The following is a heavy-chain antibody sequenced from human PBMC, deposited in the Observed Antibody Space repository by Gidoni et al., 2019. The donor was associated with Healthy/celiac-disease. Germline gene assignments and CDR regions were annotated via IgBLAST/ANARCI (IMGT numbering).Heavy chain of an antibody. V-gene: IGHV1-2*06. CDR2: INPNSGGT. Sequence: QVQLVQSGAEVKKPGASVKVSCKASGYTFTGYDMHWVRQAPGQGREWMGRINPNSGGTNYAQKFQGRVTMTRDTSISTAYMELSRLRSDDTAVYYCARSRRVVVAATGDGWFDPWGQGTLVTVSS. CDR1: GYTFTGYD. D-gene: IGHD2-15*01. J-gene: IGHJ5*02. CDR3: ARSRRVVVAATGDGWFDP.